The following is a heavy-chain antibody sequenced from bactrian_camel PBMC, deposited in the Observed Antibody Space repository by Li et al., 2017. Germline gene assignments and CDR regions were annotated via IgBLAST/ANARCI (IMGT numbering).Heavy chain of an antibody. CDR2: IERDGRT. CDR1: GSTIENYC. V-gene: IGHV3S32*01. CDR3: ATDYMFRGRGNY. J-gene: IGHJ4*01. Sequence: DVQLVESGGGSVQAGASLRLSCAASGSTIENYCMGWFRAPPGKRREGVAAIERDGRTNYAESVKGRFTISKDNAKNTLYLQMHSLKTEDTAVYYCATDYMFRGRGNYWGQGTQVTVS.